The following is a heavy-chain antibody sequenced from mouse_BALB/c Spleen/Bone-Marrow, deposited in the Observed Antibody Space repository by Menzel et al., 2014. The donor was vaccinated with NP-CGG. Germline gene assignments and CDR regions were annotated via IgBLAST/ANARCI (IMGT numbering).Heavy chain of an antibody. CDR2: IYPGSGNT. CDR1: GYTFTTYW. CDR3: TRWNGHYEGFAY. D-gene: IGHD2-1*01. V-gene: IGHV1S22*01. J-gene: IGHJ3*01. Sequence: LQQSGSELVRPGASVKLSCKASGYTFTTYWIHWVKQRHGQGLEWIGNIYPGSGNTNYGEKFKAKGTLTVDTSSSTAYMHLSSLTSEDSAVYYCTRWNGHYEGFAYWGQGTLVTVSA.